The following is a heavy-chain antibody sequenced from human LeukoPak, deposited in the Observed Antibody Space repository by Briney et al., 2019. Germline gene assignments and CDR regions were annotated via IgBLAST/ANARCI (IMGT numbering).Heavy chain of an antibody. CDR3: AKGANDAFDI. V-gene: IGHV4-61*02. Sequence: PSETLSLTCTVSGGSISSGSYYWSWIRQPAGKGLEWIGRIYTSGSTNYNPSLKSRVTMSVDTSKNQFSLKLGSVTAADTAVYYCAKGANDAFDIWGQGTMVTVSS. J-gene: IGHJ3*02. CDR2: IYTSGST. CDR1: GGSISSGSYY.